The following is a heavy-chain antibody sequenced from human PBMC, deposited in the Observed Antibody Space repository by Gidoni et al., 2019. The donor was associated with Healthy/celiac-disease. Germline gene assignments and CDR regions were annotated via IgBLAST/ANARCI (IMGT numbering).Heavy chain of an antibody. CDR3: ARRGASSSIYDYMDV. CDR2: ISSSSRYI. Sequence: EVQLLQSGGGPVKPGRSLRLSCAASGFTFRSYSMNWVRQAPGQGLEWVSSISSSSRYIYSADAVKGRFTISRDNAKNSLYLQMNSLRAEDTAVCYCARRGASSSIYDYMDVWGKVTTVTVAS. V-gene: IGHV3-21*01. CDR1: GFTFRSYS. D-gene: IGHD1-26*01. J-gene: IGHJ6*03.